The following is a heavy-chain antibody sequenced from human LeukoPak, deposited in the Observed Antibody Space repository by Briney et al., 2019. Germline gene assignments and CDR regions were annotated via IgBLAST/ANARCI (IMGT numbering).Heavy chain of an antibody. CDR2: ISGSGAST. D-gene: IGHD2-15*01. J-gene: IGHJ4*02. CDR1: GFTFSSYA. CDR3: AMRGGPDY. V-gene: IGHV3-23*01. Sequence: GGSLRLSCAASGFTFSSYAMSWVRQAPGKGLEWVSAISGSGASTYYADSVKGRFTISRDNSKNTLYLQMNSLRVDDMAVYYCAMRGGPDYWGQGTLVTLSS.